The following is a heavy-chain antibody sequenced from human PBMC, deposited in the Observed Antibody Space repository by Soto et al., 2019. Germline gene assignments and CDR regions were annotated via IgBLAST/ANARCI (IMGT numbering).Heavy chain of an antibody. CDR3: ARHSGYDYVFDY. CDR1: GYTFTGYY. CDR2: IKPNSGDT. Sequence: QVQLVQSGAEVKKPGASVMVSCKAPGYTFTGYYIHWVRQAPGQGLEWMGWIKPNSGDTNYAQSFQGRVTMTRDTSTSTAYMELSSLTFDDTAVYYCARHSGYDYVFDYWGQGTLVTVSS. J-gene: IGHJ4*02. D-gene: IGHD5-12*01. V-gene: IGHV1-2*02.